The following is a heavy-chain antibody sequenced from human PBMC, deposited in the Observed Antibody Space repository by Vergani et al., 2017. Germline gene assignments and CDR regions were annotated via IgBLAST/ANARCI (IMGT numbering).Heavy chain of an antibody. J-gene: IGHJ6*02. Sequence: EVQLLESGGSLKQPGGSLRLSCAASGFTFNHYAMNWVRQAPGKGLEWVSGISGSGGSTYYAGSVKGRFTISRDSSKNTLYLQMNSLSAGDTAVYYCAKANPRNSGYDCLYYYHAMDVWGQGTTVTVSS. CDR3: AKANPRNSGYDCLYYYHAMDV. CDR1: GFTFNHYA. D-gene: IGHD5-12*01. V-gene: IGHV3-23*01. CDR2: ISGSGGST.